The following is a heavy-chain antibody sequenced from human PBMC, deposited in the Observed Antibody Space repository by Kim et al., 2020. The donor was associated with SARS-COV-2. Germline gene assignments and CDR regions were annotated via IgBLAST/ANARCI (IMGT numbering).Heavy chain of an antibody. D-gene: IGHD4-17*01. J-gene: IGHJ4*02. Sequence: VKGRFTISRDNSKNPLYLKRNSLRAEDTAVYYCAKDSQIYGDYGFDYWGQGTLVTVSS. CDR3: AKDSQIYGDYGFDY. V-gene: IGHV3-23*01.